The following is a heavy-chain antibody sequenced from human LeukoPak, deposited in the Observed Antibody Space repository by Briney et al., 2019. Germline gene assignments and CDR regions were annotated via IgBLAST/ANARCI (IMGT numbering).Heavy chain of an antibody. CDR3: AKDKMGSYYDSSGYYEY. CDR2: ISGSGGST. V-gene: IGHV3-23*01. CDR1: GFTFSSYA. Sequence: PGGSLGLSCAASGFTFSSYAMSWVRQAPGKGLEWVSAISGSGGSTYYADSVKGRFTISRDNSKNTLYLQMNSLRAEDTAVYYCAKDKMGSYYDSSGYYEYWGQGTLVTVSS. J-gene: IGHJ4*02. D-gene: IGHD3-22*01.